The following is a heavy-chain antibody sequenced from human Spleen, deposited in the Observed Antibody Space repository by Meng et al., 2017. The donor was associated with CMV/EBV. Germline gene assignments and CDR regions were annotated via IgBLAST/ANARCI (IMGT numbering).Heavy chain of an antibody. CDR3: ARESPYYYWYFDL. CDR2: TYYRSKWYP. CDR1: ERVSSKSAA. D-gene: IGHD2-21*01. V-gene: IGHV6-1*01. J-gene: IGHJ2*01. Sequence: ERVSSKSAAWTWIRQSPSRGLEWLGRTYYRSKWYPNYAVSVKSRITINPDTSKNQFSLQLNSVTPEDTAVYYCARESPYYYWYFDLWGRSTLVTVSS.